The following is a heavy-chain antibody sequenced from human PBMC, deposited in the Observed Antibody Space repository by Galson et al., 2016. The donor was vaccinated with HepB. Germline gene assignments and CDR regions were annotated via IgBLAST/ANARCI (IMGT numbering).Heavy chain of an antibody. CDR2: VWDEGKTK. D-gene: IGHD4-17*01. Sequence: SLRLSCAASGFSFSKYGMKWVRQVPGKGLEWVATVWDEGKTKYYTASVRGRFTISRENSKSSLSLQMDSLRAEDTAMYYCARSNDYGDYRGDALDLWGQGTMVIVSS. CDR1: GFSFSKYG. J-gene: IGHJ3*01. V-gene: IGHV3-33*01. CDR3: ARSNDYGDYRGDALDL.